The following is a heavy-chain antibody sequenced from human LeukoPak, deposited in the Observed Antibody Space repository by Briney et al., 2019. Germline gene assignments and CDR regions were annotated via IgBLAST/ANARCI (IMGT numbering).Heavy chain of an antibody. J-gene: IGHJ5*02. CDR3: ARHVSFYGYGYQDWFDP. V-gene: IGHV5-51*01. CDR2: IYPGDSDT. CDR1: GYSFTSYW. Sequence: PGESLKISCKGSGYSFTSYWIGWVRQMPGKGLEWMGIIYPGDSDTRYSPSFQGQVTISADKSISTAYLQWSSLKASDTAMYYCARHVSFYGYGYQDWFDPCGQGTLVTVSS. D-gene: IGHD5-18*01.